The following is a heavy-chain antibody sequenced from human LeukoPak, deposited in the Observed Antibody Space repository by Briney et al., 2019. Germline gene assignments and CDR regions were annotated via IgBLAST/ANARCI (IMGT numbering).Heavy chain of an antibody. D-gene: IGHD6-6*01. V-gene: IGHV1-18*01. CDR2: ISAYNGNT. Sequence: GASVKVSCKASGYTFTSYGISWVRQAPGQGLEWMGWISAYNGNTDYAQKLQGRVTMTTDTSTSTAYMELRSLRSDDTAVYYCARDWFADSSSSGRRYNWFDPWGQGTLVTVSS. CDR1: GYTFTSYG. J-gene: IGHJ5*02. CDR3: ARDWFADSSSSGRRYNWFDP.